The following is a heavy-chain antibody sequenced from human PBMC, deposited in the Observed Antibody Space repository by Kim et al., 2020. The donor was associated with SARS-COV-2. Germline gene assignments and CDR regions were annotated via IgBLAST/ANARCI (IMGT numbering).Heavy chain of an antibody. V-gene: IGHV3-48*03. CDR3: AREPPLRYYDFWSGYITEEYYFDY. CDR2: ISSSGSTI. CDR1: GFTFSSYE. Sequence: GGSLRLSCAAPGFTFSSYEMNWVRQAPGKGLECVSYISSSGSTIYYADSVKGRFTISRDNAKNSLYLQMNSLRAEDTAVYYCAREPPLRYYDFWSGYITEEYYFDYWGQGTLVTVSS. D-gene: IGHD3-3*01. J-gene: IGHJ4*02.